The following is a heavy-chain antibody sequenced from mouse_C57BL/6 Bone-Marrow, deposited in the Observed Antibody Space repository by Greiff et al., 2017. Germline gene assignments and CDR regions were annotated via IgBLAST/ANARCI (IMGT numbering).Heavy chain of an antibody. CDR1: GYTFTSYG. CDR3: ARWGYDGYYDYAMDY. Sequence: QVQLQQSGAELARPGASVKLSCKASGYTFTSYGISWVKQRTGQGLEWIGEMYPRSGNTYYNEKFKGKATLTADKSSSTAYMELRSLTSEDSAVYFCARWGYDGYYDYAMDYWGQGTSVTVSS. D-gene: IGHD2-3*01. V-gene: IGHV1-81*01. CDR2: MYPRSGNT. J-gene: IGHJ4*01.